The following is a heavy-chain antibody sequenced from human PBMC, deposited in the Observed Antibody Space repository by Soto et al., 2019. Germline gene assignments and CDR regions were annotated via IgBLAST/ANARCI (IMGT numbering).Heavy chain of an antibody. CDR2: IRSKAYGGTT. V-gene: IGHV3-49*04. J-gene: IGHJ6*02. CDR1: GFTFGDYA. D-gene: IGHD2-15*01. CDR3: TRLLLGYYYGMDV. Sequence: GGSLRLSCTASGFTFGDYAMSWVRQAPGKGLEWVGFIRSKAYGGTTEYAASVKGRFTISRDDSKSIAYLQMNSLKTEDTAVYYCTRLLLGYYYGMDVWGQGTTVTVSS.